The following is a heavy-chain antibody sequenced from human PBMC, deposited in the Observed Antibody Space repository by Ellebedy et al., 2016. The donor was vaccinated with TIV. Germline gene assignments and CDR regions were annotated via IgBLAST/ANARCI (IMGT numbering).Heavy chain of an antibody. V-gene: IGHV4-34*01. CDR2: INHSGST. D-gene: IGHD3-10*01. Sequence: SETLSLXXAVYGGSFSGYYWSWIRQPPGKGLEWIGEINHSGSTNYNPSLKSRVTISVDTSKNQFSLKLSSVTAADTAVYYCASGEYYFDYWGQGTLVTVSS. CDR3: ASGEYYFDY. J-gene: IGHJ4*02. CDR1: GGSFSGYY.